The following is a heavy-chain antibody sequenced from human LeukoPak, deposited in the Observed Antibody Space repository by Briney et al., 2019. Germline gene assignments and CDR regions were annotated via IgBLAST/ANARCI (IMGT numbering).Heavy chain of an antibody. CDR3: AKGQHYYYYYMDV. CDR1: GFTFDDYA. D-gene: IGHD5-18*01. CDR2: ISWNSGSI. V-gene: IGHV3-9*01. J-gene: IGHJ6*03. Sequence: GGSLRLSCAASGFTFDDYAMHWVRQAPGKGLEWVSGISWNSGSIGYADPVKGRFTISRDNAKNSLYLQMNSLRAEDTALYYCAKGQHYYYYYMDVWGKGTTVTVSS.